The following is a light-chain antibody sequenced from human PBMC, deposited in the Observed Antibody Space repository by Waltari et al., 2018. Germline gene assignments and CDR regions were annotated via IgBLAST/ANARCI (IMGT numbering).Light chain of an antibody. CDR2: GAS. Sequence: EIVMTQSPATLSVSTGERATLSCRASQSVSSKLAWYQQKPGQAPRLLIYGASTRATGIPARFSGSGSVTEFTLTISSLQSEDFAVYYCQQYNNWPRTFGQGTKLEIK. CDR1: QSVSSK. V-gene: IGKV3-15*01. CDR3: QQYNNWPRT. J-gene: IGKJ2*01.